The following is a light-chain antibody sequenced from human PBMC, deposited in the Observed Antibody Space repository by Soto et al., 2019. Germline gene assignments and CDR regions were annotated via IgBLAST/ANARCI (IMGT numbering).Light chain of an antibody. Sequence: DIQMTQSPSSLSASVGDRVTITCRASQSISSYLNWYQQKPGKATKLLIYAASSLQSGVPSRFSGSGSGTDFTLTISSLQPEDFATYYCQQSYSLTLTFGGGTKVEIK. V-gene: IGKV1-39*01. CDR1: QSISSY. J-gene: IGKJ4*01. CDR3: QQSYSLTLT. CDR2: AAS.